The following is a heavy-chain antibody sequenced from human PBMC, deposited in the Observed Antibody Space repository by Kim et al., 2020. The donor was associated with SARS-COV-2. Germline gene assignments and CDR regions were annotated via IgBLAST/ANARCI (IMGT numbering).Heavy chain of an antibody. D-gene: IGHD3-3*01. CDR2: ISSSSSYT. CDR3: ARDGRPVRFLEWLLRSYDAFDI. V-gene: IGHV3-11*06. CDR1: GFTFSDYY. J-gene: IGHJ3*02. Sequence: GGSLRLSCAASGFTFSDYYMSWIRQAPGKGLEWVSYISSSSSYTNYADSVKGRFTISRDNAKNSLYLQMNSLRAEDTAVYYCARDGRPVRFLEWLLRSYDAFDIWGQGTMVTVSS.